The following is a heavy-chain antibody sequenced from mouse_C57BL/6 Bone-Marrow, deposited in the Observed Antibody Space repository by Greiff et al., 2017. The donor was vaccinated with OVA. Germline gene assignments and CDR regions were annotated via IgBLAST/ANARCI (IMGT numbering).Heavy chain of an antibody. CDR2: IDPSDSYT. J-gene: IGHJ4*01. CDR3: ARRPCYNAMDY. D-gene: IGHD2-12*01. V-gene: IGHV1-50*01. CDR1: GYTFTSYW. Sequence: QVQLKQPGAELVKPGASVKLSCKASGYTFTSYWMQWVKQRPGQGLEWIGEIDPSDSYTNYNQKFKGKATLTVDTSSSTAYMQLSSLTSEDSAVYYCARRPCYNAMDYWGQGTSVTVSS.